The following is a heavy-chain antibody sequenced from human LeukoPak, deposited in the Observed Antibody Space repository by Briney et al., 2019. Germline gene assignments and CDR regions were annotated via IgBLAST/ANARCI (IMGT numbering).Heavy chain of an antibody. CDR2: ISPNNGGT. CDR3: AREWDCSGGICFPRGFDF. V-gene: IGHV1-2*02. D-gene: IGHD2-15*01. CDR1: GYTFTGYY. J-gene: IGHJ4*02. Sequence: ASVKVSCKTSGYTFTGYYVHWVRQAPGQRLEWMGWISPNNGGTSYAHNFRDRVTMTTDTSINTAYMELSWLTSDDTAVYYCAREWDCSGGICFPRGFDFWGQGTLVTVSS.